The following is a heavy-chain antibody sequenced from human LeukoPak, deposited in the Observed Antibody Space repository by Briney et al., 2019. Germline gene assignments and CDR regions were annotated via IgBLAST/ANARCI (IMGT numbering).Heavy chain of an antibody. CDR3: AKDIVVVPAAGNAFDI. Sequence: GGSLRLSCAASGFTFSSYAMTWVRQAPGEGLEWVSSISGSGGSTYYADSVRGRFTLSRDNSKNMLYLQMNSLRAEDTAVYYCAKDIVVVPAAGNAFDIWGQGTMVTVSS. CDR2: ISGSGGST. D-gene: IGHD2-2*01. J-gene: IGHJ3*02. V-gene: IGHV3-23*01. CDR1: GFTFSSYA.